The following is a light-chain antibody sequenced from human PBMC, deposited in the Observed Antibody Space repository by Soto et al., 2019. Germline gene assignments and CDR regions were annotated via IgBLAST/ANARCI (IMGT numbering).Light chain of an antibody. CDR2: EVS. Sequence: QSVLTQPASVSGSPGQSITISCTGTSSDVGGHNFVSWYQQHPGKAPKLMIYEVSNRPSGVSNRFSGSKSGNTASLTISGLQAEDEADYYCNSYTSSRTLVFGGGTKLTVL. CDR3: NSYTSSRTLV. CDR1: SSDVGGHNF. V-gene: IGLV2-14*01. J-gene: IGLJ3*02.